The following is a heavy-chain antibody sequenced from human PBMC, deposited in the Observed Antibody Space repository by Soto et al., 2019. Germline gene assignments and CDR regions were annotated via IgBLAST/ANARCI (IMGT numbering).Heavy chain of an antibody. D-gene: IGHD7-27*01. Sequence: PGGSLRLSCAASGFTFSSYVMSWVRQAPGKGLEWVSAISGSGGSTYYADSVKGRFTISRDNSKNTLYLQMNSLRAEDTAVYYCAKDHRKLTGPPQHWGQGTLVTVSS. CDR1: GFTFSSYV. V-gene: IGHV3-23*01. J-gene: IGHJ1*01. CDR2: ISGSGGST. CDR3: AKDHRKLTGPPQH.